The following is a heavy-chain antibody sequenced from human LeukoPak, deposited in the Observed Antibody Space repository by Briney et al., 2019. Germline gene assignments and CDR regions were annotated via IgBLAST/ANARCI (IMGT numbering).Heavy chain of an antibody. J-gene: IGHJ4*02. CDR1: GGSFSGYY. Sequence: PSETLSLTCAVYGGSFSGYYWSWIRQPPGKGLEWIGEINHSGSTNYNPSLKSRVTISVDTSKNQFSLKLSSVTAADTAVYYCARGGWLRFSVDYWGQGTLVTVSS. V-gene: IGHV4-34*01. CDR2: INHSGST. D-gene: IGHD5-12*01. CDR3: ARGGWLRFSVDY.